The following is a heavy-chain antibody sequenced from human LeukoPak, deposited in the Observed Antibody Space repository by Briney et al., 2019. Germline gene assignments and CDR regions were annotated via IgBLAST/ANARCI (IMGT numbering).Heavy chain of an antibody. CDR2: IRYDGSNK. Sequence: HPGGSLRLSCAASGFTFSSYGMHWVRQAPGKGLEWVAFIRYDGSNKYYADSVKGRFTISRDNSKNTLYLQMNSLRAEDTAVYYCARLPRGWQNTLFYYWGQGTLVTVSS. J-gene: IGHJ4*02. CDR3: ARLPRGWQNTLFYY. V-gene: IGHV3-30*02. CDR1: GFTFSSYG. D-gene: IGHD6-19*01.